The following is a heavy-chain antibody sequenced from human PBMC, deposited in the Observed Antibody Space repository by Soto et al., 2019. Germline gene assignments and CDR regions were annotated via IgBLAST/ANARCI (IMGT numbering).Heavy chain of an antibody. V-gene: IGHV4-34*01. CDR3: ARGRSQAY. J-gene: IGHJ4*02. CDR1: GGSFSGYC. Sequence: SETLSLTCAVYGGSFSGYCWSWIRQPPGKGLEWIGEINHSGSTNYNPSLKSRVTISVDTSKNQFSLKLSSVTAADTAVYYCARGRSQAYCGQGTLVTVSS. CDR2: INHSGST.